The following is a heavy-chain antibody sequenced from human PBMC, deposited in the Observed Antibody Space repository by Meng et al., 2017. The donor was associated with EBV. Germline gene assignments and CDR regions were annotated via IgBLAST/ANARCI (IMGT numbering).Heavy chain of an antibody. D-gene: IGHD3-3*01. V-gene: IGHV1-8*01. J-gene: IGHJ5*02. Sequence: GQLVQSGAEVKKPGASVKVSCKASGYTFTSYDSNWVRQATGQGLEWMGWMNPNSGNTGYAQKFQGRVTMTRNTSISTAYMELSSLRSEDTAVYYCARGVGTIFGVVIKNWFDPWGQGTLVTVSS. CDR3: ARGVGTIFGVVIKNWFDP. CDR1: GYTFTSYD. CDR2: MNPNSGNT.